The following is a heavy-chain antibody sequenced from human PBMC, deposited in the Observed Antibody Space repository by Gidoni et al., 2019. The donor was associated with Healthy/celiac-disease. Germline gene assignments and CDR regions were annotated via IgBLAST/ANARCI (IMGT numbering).Heavy chain of an antibody. V-gene: IGHV3-33*01. Sequence: QVQLVESGGGVVQPGRSLRLSCAASGFTFSSYGMHWVRQAPGKGLEWVAVIWYDGSNKYYADAVKGRFTISRDNSKNTLYLQMNSLRAEDTAVYYCARARGRIDNEDYFDYWGQGTLVTVSS. CDR1: GFTFSSYG. CDR3: ARARGRIDNEDYFDY. D-gene: IGHD1-1*01. J-gene: IGHJ4*02. CDR2: IWYDGSNK.